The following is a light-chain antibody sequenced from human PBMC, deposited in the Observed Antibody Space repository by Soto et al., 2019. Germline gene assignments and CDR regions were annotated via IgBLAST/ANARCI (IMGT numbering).Light chain of an antibody. V-gene: IGKV3-20*01. CDR1: QSVSNY. CDR3: HQYGGSPQT. CDR2: GAS. Sequence: EIVLTQSPGTLSLSPGERATLSCRASQSVSNYLAWYQQKPGQAPRLLIYGASSRATGIPDRFSGSGSGTDFTLTISRLEPEDFAVYYCHQYGGSPQTFGQGTKVDIK. J-gene: IGKJ1*01.